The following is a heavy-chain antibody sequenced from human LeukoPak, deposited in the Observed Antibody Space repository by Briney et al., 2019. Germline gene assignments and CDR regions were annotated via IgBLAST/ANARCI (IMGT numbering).Heavy chain of an antibody. V-gene: IGHV4-59*01. Sequence: SETLSLTCTVSGGSISSYYWSWIRQPPGKGLEWIGYIYYSGSTNYNPSLKSRVTISVDTSKNQFSLKLSSVTAADTAVYYCASPNRYDFWCGQIGAFDIWGQGTMVTVSS. D-gene: IGHD3-3*01. CDR1: GGSISSYY. J-gene: IGHJ3*02. CDR3: ASPNRYDFWCGQIGAFDI. CDR2: IYYSGST.